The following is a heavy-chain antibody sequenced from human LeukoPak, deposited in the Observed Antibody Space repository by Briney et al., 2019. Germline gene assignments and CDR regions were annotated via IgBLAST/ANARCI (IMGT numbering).Heavy chain of an antibody. CDR2: IYQDGREK. Sequence: GGSLRLSCAASGFTSSSHLMTWVRQAPGKGLEWVANIYQDGREKYYLSSVRGRFTIPRDNAKNSLYLQMDSLRVEDTGVYYCASERPSSSWYDYWGQGTLVTVSS. CDR1: GFTSSSHL. J-gene: IGHJ4*02. CDR3: ASERPSSSWYDY. D-gene: IGHD6-13*01. V-gene: IGHV3-7*01.